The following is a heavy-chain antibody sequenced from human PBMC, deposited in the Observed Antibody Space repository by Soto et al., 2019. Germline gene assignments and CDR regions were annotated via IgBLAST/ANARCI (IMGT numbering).Heavy chain of an antibody. J-gene: IGHJ3*02. CDR1: GGSISSGGYY. CDR2: TYYTGST. CDR3: ARVLENYGSSGYRINMLFDI. D-gene: IGHD3-22*01. Sequence: PSETLSLTCTVSGGSISSGGYYWSWIRQHPGKGLEWIGYTYYTGSTYYNPSLKSRVTISVDTSKNQFSLKLSSVTAAETAVYYCARVLENYGSSGYRINMLFDIWGQGTMVTVSS. V-gene: IGHV4-31*03.